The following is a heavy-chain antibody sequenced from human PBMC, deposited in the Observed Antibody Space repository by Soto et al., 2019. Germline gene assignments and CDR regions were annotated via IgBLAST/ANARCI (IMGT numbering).Heavy chain of an antibody. CDR2: ISAYNGNT. V-gene: IGHV1-18*01. CDR3: AREVVGATLPLDY. D-gene: IGHD1-26*01. CDR1: GYTFTSYA. J-gene: IGHJ4*02. Sequence: ASVKVSCTASGYTFTSYAMHWVRQAPGQRLEWMGWISAYNGNTNYAQKLQGRVTMTTDTSTSTAYMELRSLRSDDTAVYYCAREVVGATLPLDYWGQGTLVTVSS.